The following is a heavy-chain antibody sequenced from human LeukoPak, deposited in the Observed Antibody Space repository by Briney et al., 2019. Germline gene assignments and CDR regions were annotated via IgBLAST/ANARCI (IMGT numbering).Heavy chain of an antibody. J-gene: IGHJ4*02. CDR3: TSPTLYGDYEVYYFDY. CDR1: GFTFGDYA. V-gene: IGHV3-49*03. CDR2: IRSKAYGGTT. Sequence: GGSLRLSCTASGFTFGDYAMSWFRQAPGKGLEWVGFIRSKAYGGTTEYAASVKGRFTISRDDSKSTAYLQMNSLKTEDTAVYYCTSPTLYGDYEVYYFDYWGQGTLVTVSS. D-gene: IGHD4-17*01.